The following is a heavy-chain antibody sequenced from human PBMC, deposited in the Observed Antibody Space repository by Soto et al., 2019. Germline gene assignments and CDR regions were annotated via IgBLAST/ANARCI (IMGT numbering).Heavy chain of an antibody. V-gene: IGHV1-18*01. Sequence: QVQLVQSGAEVKKPGASVKVSCKASGYTFTSYGISWVRQAPGQGLEWMGWISAYNGNTNYAQKLQGRVTMTTDTSTSTAYRELRSLRSDYTAVYYCARVFWDTAMVTVGYWGQGTLVTVSS. CDR1: GYTFTSYG. D-gene: IGHD5-18*01. CDR3: ARVFWDTAMVTVGY. CDR2: ISAYNGNT. J-gene: IGHJ4*02.